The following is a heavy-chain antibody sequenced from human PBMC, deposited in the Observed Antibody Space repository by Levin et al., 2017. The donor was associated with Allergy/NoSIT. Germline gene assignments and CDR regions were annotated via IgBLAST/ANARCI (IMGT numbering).Heavy chain of an antibody. J-gene: IGHJ2*01. V-gene: IGHV3-30*04. D-gene: IGHD6-6*01. Sequence: PGGSLRLSCAASGFTFSSYAMHWVRQAPGKGLEWVAVTSYDGSNKYYADSVKGRFTISRDNSKNTLYLQMNSLRAEDTAVYYCARGQLGRNWYFDLWGRGTLVTVSS. CDR3: ARGQLGRNWYFDL. CDR2: TSYDGSNK. CDR1: GFTFSSYA.